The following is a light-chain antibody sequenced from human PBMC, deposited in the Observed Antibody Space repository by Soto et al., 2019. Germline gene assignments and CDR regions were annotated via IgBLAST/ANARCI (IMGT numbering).Light chain of an antibody. CDR3: SSYTSTSTHYV. J-gene: IGLJ1*01. Sequence: SVLTQPASMSGSDGQSITISCTGSSGDVGGYNYVSWYQQHPGKAPKLIIYEVSNRPSGVSNRFSGSKSGNTASLTISGLQAEDEADYYCSSYTSTSTHYVFGTGTKVIVL. CDR1: SGDVGGYNY. CDR2: EVS. V-gene: IGLV2-14*01.